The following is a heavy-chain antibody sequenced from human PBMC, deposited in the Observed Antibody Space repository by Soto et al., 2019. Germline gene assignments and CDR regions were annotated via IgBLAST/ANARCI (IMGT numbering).Heavy chain of an antibody. CDR1: GFTFRDYT. V-gene: IGHV3-23*03. CDR3: ARRTNGYFGY. Sequence: EVQLLESGGGLAQPGGSLTLSCAASGFTFRDYTMTWVRQAPGQVLECFSVILSDYNTFYAGSVRGRFTISRDNSKNTIYLEMNSLRAEDTAVYYCARRTNGYFGYWGQGALVTVSS. D-gene: IGHD2-8*01. CDR2: ILSDYNT. J-gene: IGHJ4*02.